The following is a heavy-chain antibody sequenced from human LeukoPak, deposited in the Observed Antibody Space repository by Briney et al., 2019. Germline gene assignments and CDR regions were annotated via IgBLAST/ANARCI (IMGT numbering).Heavy chain of an antibody. CDR1: GGSISSYY. V-gene: IGHV4-59*01. J-gene: IGHJ6*03. D-gene: IGHD3-22*01. CDR3: TRGSIAYYYMDV. Sequence: SETLSLTCTVSGGSISSYYWSWIRQPPGKGLEWIGNTYYSGSTNYNPSLKSRVTISVDTSKNQFSLKLSSVTAADTVVYYCTRGSIAYYYMDVWGKGTTVTVSS. CDR2: TYYSGST.